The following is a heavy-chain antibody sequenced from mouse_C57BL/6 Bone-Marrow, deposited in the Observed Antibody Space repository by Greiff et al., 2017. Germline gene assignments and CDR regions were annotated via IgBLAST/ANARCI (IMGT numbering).Heavy chain of an antibody. Sequence: EVQLQQSGPELVKPGASVKISCKASGYTFTDYYMNWVKQSHGKSLEWIGDINPKNGGTSYNQKFKGKATLTVDKSSSTAYMELRSLTSEDSAVYYCAKGYDYSFDYWGQGTTLTVSS. J-gene: IGHJ2*01. CDR3: AKGYDYSFDY. CDR2: INPKNGGT. V-gene: IGHV1-26*01. CDR1: GYTFTDYY. D-gene: IGHD2-4*01.